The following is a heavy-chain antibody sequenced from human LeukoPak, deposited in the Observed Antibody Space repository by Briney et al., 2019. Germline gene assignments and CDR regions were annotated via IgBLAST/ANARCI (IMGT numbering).Heavy chain of an antibody. D-gene: IGHD6-19*01. CDR3: ARAGPGSGWYFDY. J-gene: IGHJ4*02. V-gene: IGHV1-18*01. Sequence: ASVKVSCKASGYVFTSVGITCVRRAPGQGLEWMGWISPYNGNTRYAQKFQGRVAMTTDTSTTTAYMELRGLRFNDTAVYYCARAGPGSGWYFDYWGQGTLVTVSS. CDR2: ISPYNGNT. CDR1: GYVFTSVG.